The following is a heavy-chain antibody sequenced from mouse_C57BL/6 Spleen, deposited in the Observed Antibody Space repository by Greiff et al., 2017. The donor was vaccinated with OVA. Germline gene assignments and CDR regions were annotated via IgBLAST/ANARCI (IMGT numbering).Heavy chain of an antibody. Sequence: VKVVESGPELVKPGASVKISCKASGYAFSSSWMNWVKQRPGKGLEWIGRIYPGDGDTNYNGKFKGKATLTADKSSSTAYMQLSSLTSEDSAVYFCAHYYGSSEYFDVWGTGTTVTVSS. CDR2: IYPGDGDT. CDR1: GYAFSSSW. D-gene: IGHD1-1*01. CDR3: AHYYGSSEYFDV. J-gene: IGHJ1*03. V-gene: IGHV1-82*01.